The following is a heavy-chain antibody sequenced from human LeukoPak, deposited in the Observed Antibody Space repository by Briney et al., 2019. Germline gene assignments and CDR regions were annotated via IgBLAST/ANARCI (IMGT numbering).Heavy chain of an antibody. CDR1: GYTFTGYY. Sequence: RASVKVSCKASGYTFTGYYMHWVRQAPGQGLEWMGWINPNSDGTNYAQKFQGRVTMTRDTSISTAYMELSRLRSDDTAVYYCARKTTAMVNFDYWGQGTLVTVSS. D-gene: IGHD5-18*01. CDR2: INPNSDGT. J-gene: IGHJ4*02. V-gene: IGHV1-2*02. CDR3: ARKTTAMVNFDY.